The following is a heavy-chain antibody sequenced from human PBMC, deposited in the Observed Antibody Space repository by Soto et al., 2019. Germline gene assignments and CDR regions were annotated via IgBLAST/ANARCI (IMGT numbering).Heavy chain of an antibody. J-gene: IGHJ4*02. CDR2: INPNSGGT. D-gene: IGHD5-12*01. Sequence: ASVKVSCKASGYTFTGYYMHWVRQAPGQGLEWMGWINPNSGGTNYAQKFQGWVTMTRDTSISTAYMELSRLRSDDTAVYYCARERWDGSGYDHTSPKFDYWGQGTLVTVSS. CDR3: ARERWDGSGYDHTSPKFDY. CDR1: GYTFTGYY. V-gene: IGHV1-2*04.